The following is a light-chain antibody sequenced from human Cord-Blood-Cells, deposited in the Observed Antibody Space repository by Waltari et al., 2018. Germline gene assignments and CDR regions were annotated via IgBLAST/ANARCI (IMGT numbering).Light chain of an antibody. J-gene: IGLJ1*01. CDR3: SSYTSSSTPYV. Sequence: HFPQTKLPSWLGFLGKSITFPCLEPSSAVVGHNFCSWSQQHPGKAPKLMINDVSNRPSGVSNRFSGSKSGHTASLTISGLQAEDEADYYCSSYTSSSTPYVFGTGTKVTVL. V-gene: IGLV2-14*03. CDR2: DVS. CDR1: SSAVVGHNF.